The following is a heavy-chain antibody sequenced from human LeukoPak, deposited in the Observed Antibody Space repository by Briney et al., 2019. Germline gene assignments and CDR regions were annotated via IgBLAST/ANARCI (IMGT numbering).Heavy chain of an antibody. J-gene: IGHJ4*02. CDR2: IKSKTDGGTT. V-gene: IGHV3-15*01. CDR3: TTESPHSDY. Sequence: GGSLRLSCAVSGFTFSDYYMSWIRQAPGKGLEWVGRIKSKTDGGTTDYVAPVKGRFTISRDDSKDTLYLQMNSLKTEDTAVYYCTTESPHSDYWGQGTLVTVSS. CDR1: GFTFSDYY.